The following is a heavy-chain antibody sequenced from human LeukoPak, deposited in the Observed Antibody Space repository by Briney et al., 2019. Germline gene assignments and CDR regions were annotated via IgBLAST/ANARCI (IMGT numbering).Heavy chain of an antibody. CDR2: INPNSGGT. CDR1: GYTFTGYY. V-gene: IGHV1-2*02. D-gene: IGHD5-12*01. Sequence: GASVKVSCKASGYTFTGYYVNWVRQAPGQGLEWMGWINPNSGGTNYAQKFQGRVTMTRDTAISTAYMELRSLRSDDTAVYYCARVNSDYVGPGYYYVMDVWGQGTTVSVSS. J-gene: IGHJ6*02. CDR3: ARVNSDYVGPGYYYVMDV.